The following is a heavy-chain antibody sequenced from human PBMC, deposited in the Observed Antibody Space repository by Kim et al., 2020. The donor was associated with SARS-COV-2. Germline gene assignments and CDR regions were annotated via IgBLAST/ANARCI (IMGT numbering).Heavy chain of an antibody. J-gene: IGHJ6*02. Sequence: SGKGRFTIARDNAKNSLYLQMNSLRAEDTAVYYCASITVAGTDYYYGMDVWGQGTTVTVSS. V-gene: IGHV3-21*01. D-gene: IGHD6-19*01. CDR3: ASITVAGTDYYYGMDV.